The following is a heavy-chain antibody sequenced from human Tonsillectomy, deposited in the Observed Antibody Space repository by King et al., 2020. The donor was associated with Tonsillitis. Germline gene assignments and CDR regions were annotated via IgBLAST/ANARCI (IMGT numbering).Heavy chain of an antibody. CDR2: IWYDGSSK. Sequence: QVQLVESGGGVVQPGRSLRLSCAASGFSFSSYGIHWVRQAPGKGLEWVTVIWYDGSSKYYADSVKGRFTISRDNSKNTLYLQMNSLRAEDTAMYYCARDQGAGLDYWGQGTLVTVSS. D-gene: IGHD6-19*01. CDR1: GFSFSSYG. V-gene: IGHV3-33*08. CDR3: ARDQGAGLDY. J-gene: IGHJ4*02.